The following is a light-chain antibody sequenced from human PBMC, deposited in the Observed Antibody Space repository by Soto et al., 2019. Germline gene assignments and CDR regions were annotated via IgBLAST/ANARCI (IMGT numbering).Light chain of an antibody. CDR1: QSISKY. CDR2: ASS. J-gene: IGKJ4*01. V-gene: IGKV1-39*01. Sequence: DIQMTHSPFSLSASFGDRVAIACRASQSISKYLIWYQLKPGKAPKLLIYASSSLQSGVPSRFSGSGSGTDFTLTISSLHLEDFATYYCQQSYTTPLTFGGGTKVDIK. CDR3: QQSYTTPLT.